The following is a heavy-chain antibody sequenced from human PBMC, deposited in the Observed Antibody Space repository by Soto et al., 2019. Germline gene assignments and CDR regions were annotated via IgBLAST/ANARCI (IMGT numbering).Heavy chain of an antibody. CDR3: ARDGYFEDYYYGMDV. J-gene: IGHJ6*02. CDR2: ISSSSSYI. V-gene: IGHV3-21*01. CDR1: GFTFSRYS. D-gene: IGHD2-2*03. Sequence: GGSLRLSCAASGFTFSRYSMNWVRQAPGKGLEWVSSISSSSSYIYYADSVKGRFTISRDNAKNSLYLQMNSLRAEDTAVYYCARDGYFEDYYYGMDVWGQGTTVTVSS.